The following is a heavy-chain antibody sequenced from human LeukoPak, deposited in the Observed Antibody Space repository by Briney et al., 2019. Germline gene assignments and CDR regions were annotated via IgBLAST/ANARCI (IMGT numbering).Heavy chain of an antibody. Sequence: ASVKVSCKASGYTDSRYGFSWVRQAPGQGLEWIGWISAYNGNTNHAQKVQGRITMTTDTSSNTAYMELRSLRSDDTAVYYCAMPWELPAFDYWGQGTLVTVSS. V-gene: IGHV1-18*01. CDR3: AMPWELPAFDY. J-gene: IGHJ4*02. CDR2: ISAYNGNT. CDR1: GYTDSRYG. D-gene: IGHD1-26*01.